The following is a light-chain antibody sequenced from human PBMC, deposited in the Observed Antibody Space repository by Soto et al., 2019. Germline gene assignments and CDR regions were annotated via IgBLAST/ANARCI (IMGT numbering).Light chain of an antibody. V-gene: IGKV3-20*01. CDR2: GAS. CDR1: QSVSSSY. CDR3: HQYGSSVPCT. J-gene: IGKJ2*02. Sequence: EIVLTQSPGTLSLSPGERATLSCRASQSVSSSYLGWYQQKPGQPPRLLIYGASSRATGIPDRFSGSGSGTDFTLTISRLEPEDFAVYYCHQYGSSVPCTFGQGTTLEIK.